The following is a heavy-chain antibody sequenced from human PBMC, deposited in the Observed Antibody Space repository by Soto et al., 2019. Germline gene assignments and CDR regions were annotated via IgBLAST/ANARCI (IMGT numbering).Heavy chain of an antibody. CDR2: ISGSGGST. CDR3: AKDLSITMIVVVRSYGMDV. CDR1: GFTFSSYA. V-gene: IGHV3-23*01. J-gene: IGHJ6*02. Sequence: GGSLRLSCAASGFTFSSYAMSWVRQAPGKGLEWVSAISGSGGSTYYADSVKGRFTISRDNSKNTLYLQMNSLRAEDTAVYYCAKDLSITMIVVVRSYGMDVWGQGTTVTVSS. D-gene: IGHD3-22*01.